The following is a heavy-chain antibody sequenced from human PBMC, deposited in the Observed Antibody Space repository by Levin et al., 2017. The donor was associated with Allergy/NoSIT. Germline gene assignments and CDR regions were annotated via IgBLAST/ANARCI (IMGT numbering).Heavy chain of an antibody. CDR3: AKDAIRGSDQPYYFDY. CDR1: GFTFNNYA. D-gene: IGHD6-19*01. Sequence: ASVKVSCAASGFTFNNYAMSWVRQAPGKGLEWVSAIINSGVGTYYADSVKGRFTISRDNSKNTMYLQMNSLRAEDTAVYFCAKDAIRGSDQPYYFDYWGQGSLVTASS. J-gene: IGHJ4*02. V-gene: IGHV3-23*01. CDR2: IINSGVGT.